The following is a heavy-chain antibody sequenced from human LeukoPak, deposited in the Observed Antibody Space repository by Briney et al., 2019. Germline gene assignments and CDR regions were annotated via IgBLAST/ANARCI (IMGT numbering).Heavy chain of an antibody. J-gene: IGHJ4*02. CDR2: INHSGST. Sequence: SETLSLTCAVYGGSFSGYYWSWIRQPPGKGLEWIGEINHSGSTNYNPSLKSRVTISVDTSKSQSSLKLSSVTAADTAVYYCARGVSAGYSTWGQGTLVTVSS. CDR1: GGSFSGYY. V-gene: IGHV4-34*01. CDR3: ARGVSAGYST. D-gene: IGHD6-13*01.